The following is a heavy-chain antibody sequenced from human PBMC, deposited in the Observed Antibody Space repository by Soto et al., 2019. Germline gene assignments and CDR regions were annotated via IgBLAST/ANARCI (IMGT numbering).Heavy chain of an antibody. CDR2: ISAYNGNT. CDR3: ARVEWFGEVKPYYYYYYGMDV. CDR1: GYTFTSYG. V-gene: IGHV1-18*01. Sequence: QVQLVQSGAEVKKPGASVKVSCKASGYTFTSYGISWVRQAPGQGLEWMGRISAYNGNTNYAQKLQGRVTMTTDTSTSTAYMELRSLRSDNTAVYYCARVEWFGEVKPYYYYYYGMDVWGQGTTVTVSS. D-gene: IGHD3-10*01. J-gene: IGHJ6*02.